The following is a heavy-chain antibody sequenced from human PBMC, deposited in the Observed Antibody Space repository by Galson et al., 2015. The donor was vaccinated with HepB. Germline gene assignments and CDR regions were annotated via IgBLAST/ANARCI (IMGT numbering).Heavy chain of an antibody. V-gene: IGHV1-58*02. J-gene: IGHJ4*02. CDR2: IVVGSGNT. CDR1: GFIFTSSA. CDR3: AADQPNNCGGDCYSN. Sequence: SVKVSCKASGFIFTSSAMQWVRQARGQRLEWIGWIVVGSGNTNYAQKFQGRVTITRDMSTSTAYMELSSLRSEDTAVYYCAADQPNNCGGDCYSNWGQGTLVTVSS. D-gene: IGHD2-21*02.